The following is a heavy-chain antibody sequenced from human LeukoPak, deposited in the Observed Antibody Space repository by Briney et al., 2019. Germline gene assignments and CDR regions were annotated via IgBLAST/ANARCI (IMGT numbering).Heavy chain of an antibody. Sequence: GGSLRLSCAASGFTFSVYGMSWVRQAPGKGLEYVSAISDSGANTYYADSVKGRFTISRDNSKNTLSLQMNSLRAEDTALYYCAKEVSSRLPFDYWGQGTLVTVSS. CDR2: ISDSGANT. V-gene: IGHV3-23*01. CDR3: AKEVSSRLPFDY. CDR1: GFTFSVYG. J-gene: IGHJ4*02. D-gene: IGHD6-13*01.